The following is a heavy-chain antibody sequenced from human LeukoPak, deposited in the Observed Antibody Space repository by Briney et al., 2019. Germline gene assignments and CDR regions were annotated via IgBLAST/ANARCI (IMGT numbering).Heavy chain of an antibody. Sequence: GASVKVSFKASGGTFSSYAISWVRQAPGQGLEWMGGIIPIFGTANYAQKFQGRVTITADESTSTAYMELSSLRSEDTAVYYCARDAVEMDGNYYGMDVWGQGTTVTVSS. D-gene: IGHD5-24*01. J-gene: IGHJ6*02. CDR1: GGTFSSYA. V-gene: IGHV1-69*13. CDR2: IIPIFGTA. CDR3: ARDAVEMDGNYYGMDV.